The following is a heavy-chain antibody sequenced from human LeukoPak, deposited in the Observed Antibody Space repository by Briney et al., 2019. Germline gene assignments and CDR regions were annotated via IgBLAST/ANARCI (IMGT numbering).Heavy chain of an antibody. CDR3: SRAGSHYYGSGSGFYFDY. Sequence: GGSLRLSCAASGFSFSSYSMNWVRQAPGKGLEWVSYIRSSSSTIYYADSVKGRFTISRDNAKNSLYLQMNSLRDEDTAVYYCSRAGSHYYGSGSGFYFDYWGQGTLVTVSS. D-gene: IGHD3-10*01. CDR1: GFSFSSYS. V-gene: IGHV3-48*02. J-gene: IGHJ4*02. CDR2: IRSSSSTI.